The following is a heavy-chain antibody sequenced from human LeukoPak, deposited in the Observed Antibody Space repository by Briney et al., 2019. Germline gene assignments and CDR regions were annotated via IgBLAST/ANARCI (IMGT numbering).Heavy chain of an antibody. J-gene: IGHJ4*02. D-gene: IGHD3-9*01. Sequence: ASVKVSCKASGYTFTGYYMHWVRQAPRQGLEWMGRINPNSGGTNYAQKFQGRVTMTRDTSISTAYMELSRLRSDDTAVYYCARARGLRYFDWGDYFDYWGQGTLVTVSS. CDR1: GYTFTGYY. V-gene: IGHV1-2*06. CDR3: ARARGLRYFDWGDYFDY. CDR2: INPNSGGT.